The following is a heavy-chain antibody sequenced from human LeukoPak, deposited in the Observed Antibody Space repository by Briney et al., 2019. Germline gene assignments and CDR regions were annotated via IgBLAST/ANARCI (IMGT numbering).Heavy chain of an antibody. V-gene: IGHV3-53*01. CDR1: GFTVSNNY. Sequence: PGGSLRLSCAASGFTVSNNYMNWVRQAPGKGLEWVSVIYSGGNTYYADSVKGRFTISRDNSKNSLYLQMNSLRAEDTAVYYCAKGLAAGSQYFDYWGQGTLVTVSS. CDR3: AKGLAAGSQYFDY. D-gene: IGHD6-25*01. J-gene: IGHJ4*02. CDR2: IYSGGNT.